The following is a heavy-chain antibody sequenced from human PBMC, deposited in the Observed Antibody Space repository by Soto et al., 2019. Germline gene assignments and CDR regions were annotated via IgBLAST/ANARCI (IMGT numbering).Heavy chain of an antibody. J-gene: IGHJ3*02. V-gene: IGHV1-69*04. CDR2: IIPILGIA. D-gene: IGHD1-26*01. CDR3: ARDGRGGEWPDLVAFDI. Sequence: ASVKVSCKASGGTFSSYTISWVRQAPGQGLEWMGRIIPILGIANYAQKFQGRVTITADKSTSTAYMELSSLRSEDTAVYYCARDGRGGEWPDLVAFDIWGQGTMVTVSS. CDR1: GGTFSSYT.